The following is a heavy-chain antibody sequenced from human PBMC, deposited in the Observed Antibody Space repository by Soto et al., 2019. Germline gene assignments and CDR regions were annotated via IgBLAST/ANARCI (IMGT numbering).Heavy chain of an antibody. D-gene: IGHD3-22*01. J-gene: IGHJ3*02. CDR1: CGTVSSYA. CDR2: IIPIFGTA. V-gene: IGHV1-69*13. Sequence: SVKVSGTATCGTVSSYAISWVRQAHGQGLEWMGGIIPIFGTANYAQKFQGRVTITADESTSTAYMELSSLRSEDTAVYYCARSLVVVVIEDAFDIWGQGTMVTVSS. CDR3: ARSLVVVVIEDAFDI.